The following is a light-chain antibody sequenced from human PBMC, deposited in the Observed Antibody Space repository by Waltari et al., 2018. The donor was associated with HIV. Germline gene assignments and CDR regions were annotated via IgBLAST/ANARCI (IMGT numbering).Light chain of an antibody. CDR3: CSNAGSHVV. Sequence: QSALTQPRSVSGSPGHSVTLSCTAISSALRRYNSVSWYQQDPGKAPKLMLFDVNKRPSGVPARFSGSKSGNTASLTISGLQAEDEADYYCCSNAGSHVVFGGGTKVTVL. V-gene: IGLV2-11*01. CDR2: DVN. CDR1: SSALRRYNS. J-gene: IGLJ2*01.